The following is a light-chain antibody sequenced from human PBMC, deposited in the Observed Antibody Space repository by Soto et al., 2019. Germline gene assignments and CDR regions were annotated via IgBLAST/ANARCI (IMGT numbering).Light chain of an antibody. CDR3: QQYNNWPPIT. Sequence: EVVLTQSPDTLSLSPGERATLSCRASQSVSSNLAWYQQKPGQAPRLLIYGASTRATGIPARFSGSGSGTEFTLTISSLQSEDFAVYYCQQYNNWPPITFGQGTRLEIK. V-gene: IGKV3-15*01. CDR2: GAS. J-gene: IGKJ5*01. CDR1: QSVSSN.